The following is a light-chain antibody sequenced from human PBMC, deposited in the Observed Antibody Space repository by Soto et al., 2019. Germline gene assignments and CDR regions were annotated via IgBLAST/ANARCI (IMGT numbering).Light chain of an antibody. V-gene: IGKV3-15*01. Sequence: EIVMTQCPATLSVSPGERATLSCRASQSVSSNLAWYQQKPGQAPRLLIYGASTRATGIPARFSGSGSGTEFTLTISGLQSEDFAVYYCQQYNNWPPLTFGGGTKVDIK. J-gene: IGKJ4*01. CDR2: GAS. CDR1: QSVSSN. CDR3: QQYNNWPPLT.